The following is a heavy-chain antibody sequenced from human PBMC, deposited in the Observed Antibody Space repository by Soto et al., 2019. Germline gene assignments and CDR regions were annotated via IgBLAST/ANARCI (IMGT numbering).Heavy chain of an antibody. J-gene: IGHJ3*02. CDR1: GFTFSNAW. CDR2: IKSKTDGGTT. V-gene: IGHV3-15*01. CDR3: TTAYCGGDCYSPYAFDI. Sequence: GGSLRLSCAASGFTFSNAWMSWVRQAPGKGLEWVGRIKSKTDGGTTDYAAPVKGRFTISRDDSKNTLYLQMNSLKTEDTAVYYCTTAYCGGDCYSPYAFDIWGQGTMVTVSS. D-gene: IGHD2-21*02.